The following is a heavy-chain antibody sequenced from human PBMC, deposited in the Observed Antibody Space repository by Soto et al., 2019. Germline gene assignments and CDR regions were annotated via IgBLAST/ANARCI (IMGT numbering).Heavy chain of an antibody. CDR2: ITFNGGST. J-gene: IGHJ4*02. D-gene: IGHD2-2*01. CDR3: AQDGDYWGRYCASTTFSHFHK. CDR1: GFKFGDFT. V-gene: IGHV3-43*01. Sequence: ESGGAVVQPGASLRLSCAASGFKFGDFTMHWGRQAPGGGLEWISFITFNGGSTYYADSVKGRCTIFRENKKNSLSLQTNSLTTEDTAVYYCAQDGDYWGRYCASTTFSHFHKWWQGTRVTVSS.